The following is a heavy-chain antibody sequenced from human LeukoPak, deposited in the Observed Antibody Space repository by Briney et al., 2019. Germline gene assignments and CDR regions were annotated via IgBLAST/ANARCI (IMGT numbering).Heavy chain of an antibody. V-gene: IGHV1-2*02. J-gene: IGHJ5*02. CDR3: ARGPRGYSYAPGNWFDP. CDR1: GYTFTGYY. CDR2: INPNSGGT. D-gene: IGHD5-18*01. Sequence: GASVKVSCKASGYTFTGYYMHWVRQAPGQGLEWMGWINPNSGGTNYAQKFQGRVTMTRDTSISTAYMGLSRLRSDDTAVYYCARGPRGYSYAPGNWFDPWGQGTLVTVSS.